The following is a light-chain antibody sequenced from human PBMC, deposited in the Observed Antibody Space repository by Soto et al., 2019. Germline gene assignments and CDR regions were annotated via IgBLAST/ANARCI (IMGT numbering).Light chain of an antibody. CDR2: AAS. CDR1: QDIRSD. CDR3: LQHNAYPFT. Sequence: DIQMTQSPSSLSASVGDRVTITCRASQDIRSDLGWYQQKPGKGPKRLIYAASSLQSGVPSRFSGGGSGTEFTLTISSLQPEDFATYYCLQHNAYPFTFGPGTKVDIK. V-gene: IGKV1-17*01. J-gene: IGKJ3*01.